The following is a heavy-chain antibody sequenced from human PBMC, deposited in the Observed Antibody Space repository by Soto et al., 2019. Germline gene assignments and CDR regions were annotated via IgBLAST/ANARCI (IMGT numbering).Heavy chain of an antibody. V-gene: IGHV1-18*01. D-gene: IGHD3-3*01. CDR1: GYTFTSYG. Sequence: ASVKVSCKASGYTFTSYGISWVRQAPGQGLEWMGWISAYNGNTNYAQKLQGRVTMTTDTSTSTAYMELRSLISDDTAVYYCAREERLRFLEWLLFDDWGQGTLVTVS. CDR3: AREERLRFLEWLLFDD. J-gene: IGHJ4*02. CDR2: ISAYNGNT.